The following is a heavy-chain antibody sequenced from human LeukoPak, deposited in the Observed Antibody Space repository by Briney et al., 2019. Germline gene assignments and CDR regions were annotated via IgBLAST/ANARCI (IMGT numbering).Heavy chain of an antibody. CDR3: TTATMIRGVSDY. CDR1: GFTFSNAW. Sequence: KPGGSLRLSCADSGFTFSNAWMSWVRQARGKGLEWVGRIKSKTDGAATDYAAPVKGRFTISRDDSKNTLYLQMNSLKTEDTAVYYCTTATMIRGVSDYWGQGTLVTVSS. J-gene: IGHJ4*02. CDR2: IKSKTDGAAT. D-gene: IGHD3-10*01. V-gene: IGHV3-15*01.